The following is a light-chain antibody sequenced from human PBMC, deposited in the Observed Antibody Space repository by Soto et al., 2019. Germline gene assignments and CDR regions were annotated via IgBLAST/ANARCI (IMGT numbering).Light chain of an antibody. CDR1: SRDVCGYNY. J-gene: IGLJ2*01. Sequence: QSVLTQPASVSGSPGQSIAISCTGTSRDVCGYNYVSWYQQHPGKAPKLLIYDVSARPSGVSNRFSGSKSDNTASLTITGLQAEDEADYYCSSYTSSNTVVFGGGTKLTVL. CDR2: DVS. V-gene: IGLV2-14*01. CDR3: SSYTSSNTVV.